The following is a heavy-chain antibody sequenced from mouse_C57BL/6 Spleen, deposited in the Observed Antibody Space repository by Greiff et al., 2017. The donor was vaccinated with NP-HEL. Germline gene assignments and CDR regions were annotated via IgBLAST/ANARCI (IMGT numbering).Heavy chain of an antibody. CDR3: ARTDYSTLGY. Sequence: QVHVKQPGAELVMPGASVKLSCKASGYTFTSYWMHWVKQRPGQGLEWIGEIDPSDSYTNYNQKFKGKSTLTVDKSSSTAYMQLSSLTSEDSAVYYCARTDYSTLGYWGQGTTLTVSS. V-gene: IGHV1-69*01. CDR1: GYTFTSYW. D-gene: IGHD2-5*01. CDR2: IDPSDSYT. J-gene: IGHJ2*01.